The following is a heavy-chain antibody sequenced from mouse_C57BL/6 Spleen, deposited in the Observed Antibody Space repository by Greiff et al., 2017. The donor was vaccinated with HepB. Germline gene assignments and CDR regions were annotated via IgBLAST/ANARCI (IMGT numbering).Heavy chain of an antibody. V-gene: IGHV5-17*01. CDR2: ISSGSSTI. J-gene: IGHJ1*03. D-gene: IGHD1-1*01. CDR3: ARQDYYYGRGGYFDV. CDR1: GFTFSDYG. Sequence: EVKLQESGGGLVKPGGSLKLSCAASGFTFSDYGMHWVRQAPEKGLEWVAYISSGSSTIYYADTVKGRFTISRDNAKNTLFLQMTSLRSEDTAMYYCARQDYYYGRGGYFDVWGTGTTVTVSS.